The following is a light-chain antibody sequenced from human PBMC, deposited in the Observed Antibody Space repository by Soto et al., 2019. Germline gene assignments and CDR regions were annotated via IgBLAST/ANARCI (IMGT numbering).Light chain of an antibody. CDR1: QSVDSY. J-gene: IGKJ2*01. CDR3: QQRSNWLPFT. Sequence: EIVLIQSPATLSLSPGERATLSCRASQSVDSYLAWYQQKPGQAPRLLIYDASNRATDIPARFSGSGSGTEFTLTSSSLEPEDVAVYYCQQRSNWLPFTFGQGTKLEIK. V-gene: IGKV3-11*01. CDR2: DAS.